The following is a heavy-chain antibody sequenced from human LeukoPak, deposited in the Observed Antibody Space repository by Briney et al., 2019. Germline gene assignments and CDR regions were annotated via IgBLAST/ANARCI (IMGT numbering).Heavy chain of an antibody. D-gene: IGHD3-10*01. CDR3: ARGRYYGSGTLVYFDY. J-gene: IGHJ4*02. CDR2: IYISGST. Sequence: SETLSLTCAVYGGSFSDWSWIRQPAGKGLEWIGRIYISGSTNSNPSLKSRVSMSVDTSKNQFSLKLISVTAADTAVYYCARGRYYGSGTLVYFDYWGQGTLVTVSS. CDR1: GGSFSD. V-gene: IGHV4-59*10.